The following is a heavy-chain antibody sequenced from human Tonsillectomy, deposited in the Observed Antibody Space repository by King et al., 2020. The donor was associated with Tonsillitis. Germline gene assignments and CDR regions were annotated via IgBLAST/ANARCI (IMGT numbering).Heavy chain of an antibody. J-gene: IGHJ4*02. Sequence: VQLVQSGGGLVQPGGSLRLSCAASGFTFSSYAMILVRQAPGKGLEWVSTISSSGGSTYYADSVKGHFTISRDNSKNTLYLQMNSLRAEDTAVYYCAKVLWFGAFAPLIDYWGQGTLVTVAS. V-gene: IGHV3-23*04. D-gene: IGHD3-10*01. CDR3: AKVLWFGAFAPLIDY. CDR2: ISSSGGST. CDR1: GFTFSSYA.